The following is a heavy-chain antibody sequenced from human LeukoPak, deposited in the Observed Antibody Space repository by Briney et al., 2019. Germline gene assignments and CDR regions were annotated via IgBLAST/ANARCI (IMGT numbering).Heavy chain of an antibody. V-gene: IGHV1-69*05. Sequence: SVKVSCKDSGGTFSSYAISWVRQAPGQGLEWMGGIIPIFGTANYAQKFQGRVTITTDESTSTACMELSSLRSEDTAVYYCARGGYSYDFWSGYSSYYYYYMDVWGKGTTVTVSS. D-gene: IGHD3-3*01. CDR2: IIPIFGTA. J-gene: IGHJ6*03. CDR3: ARGGYSYDFWSGYSSYYYYYMDV. CDR1: GGTFSSYA.